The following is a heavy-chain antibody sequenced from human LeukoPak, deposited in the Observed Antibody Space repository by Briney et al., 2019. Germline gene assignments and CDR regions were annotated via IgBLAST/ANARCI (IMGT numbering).Heavy chain of an antibody. CDR3: ANQQLWFDY. D-gene: IGHD5-18*01. V-gene: IGHV4-38-2*01. J-gene: IGHJ4*02. CDR2: IYHSGST. Sequence: PSETLSLTCAVSGYSISSGYYWGWIRQPPGKGLEWIGSIYHSGSTYYNPSLKSRVTISEDTSKNQFSLKLSSLTAADTAVYYCANQQLWFDYWGQGTLVTVSS. CDR1: GYSISSGYY.